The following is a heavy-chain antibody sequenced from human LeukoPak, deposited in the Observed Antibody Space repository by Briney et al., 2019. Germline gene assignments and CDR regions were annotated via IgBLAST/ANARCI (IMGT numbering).Heavy chain of an antibody. Sequence: GGSLRLSCAASGFTFSNYAMHWVRQAPGKGLEYVSAISSNRGSTYYANSVKGRFTISRDNSKNTLYLQMGRLRAEDMAVYYCARTRGYSYGSVDYYGMDVWGQGTTVTVSS. J-gene: IGHJ6*02. CDR3: ARTRGYSYGSVDYYGMDV. CDR1: GFTFSNYA. CDR2: ISSNRGST. V-gene: IGHV3-64*01. D-gene: IGHD5-18*01.